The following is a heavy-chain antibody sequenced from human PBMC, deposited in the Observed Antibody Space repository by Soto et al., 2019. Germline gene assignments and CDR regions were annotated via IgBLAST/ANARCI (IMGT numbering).Heavy chain of an antibody. CDR3: AREIAPYYYGSGSYYKLDV. J-gene: IGHJ6*02. V-gene: IGHV1-69*06. Sequence: QVQLVQSGAEVKKPGSSVKVSCKASGGTFSSYAISWVRQAPGQGLEWMGGSIPIFGTANYAQKFQGRVTITADKSTSTAYMELSSLRSEDTAVYYCAREIAPYYYGSGSYYKLDVWGQGTTVTVSS. CDR1: GGTFSSYA. D-gene: IGHD3-10*01. CDR2: SIPIFGTA.